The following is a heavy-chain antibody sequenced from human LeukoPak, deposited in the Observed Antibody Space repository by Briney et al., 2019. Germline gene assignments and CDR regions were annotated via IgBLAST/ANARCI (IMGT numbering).Heavy chain of an antibody. D-gene: IGHD4-11*01. CDR2: IRYDGSNK. V-gene: IGHV3-30*02. Sequence: PGGSLRLSCAASGFTFSSYGMHWVRQAPGKGLEWVAFIRYDGSNKYCADSVKGRFTISRDNSKNTLYLQMNSLRAEDTAVYYCVVGNSGGSTVTPFDYWGQGTLVTVSS. CDR3: VVGNSGGSTVTPFDY. J-gene: IGHJ4*02. CDR1: GFTFSSYG.